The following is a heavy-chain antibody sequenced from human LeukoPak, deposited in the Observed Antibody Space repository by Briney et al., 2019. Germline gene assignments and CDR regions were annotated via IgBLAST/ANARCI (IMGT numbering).Heavy chain of an antibody. CDR3: ARQYYGSGSYKAHFDY. CDR2: IYPGDSDT. CDR1: GYSFTSYW. V-gene: IGHV5-51*01. D-gene: IGHD3-10*01. Sequence: GESLKISCKGSGYSFTSYWIGWVRQMPGKGLEWMGIIYPGDSDTRYSPSFQGQVTISADKSISTAYLQWSSLKASDTAMHYCARQYYGSGSYKAHFDYWGQGTLVTVSS. J-gene: IGHJ4*02.